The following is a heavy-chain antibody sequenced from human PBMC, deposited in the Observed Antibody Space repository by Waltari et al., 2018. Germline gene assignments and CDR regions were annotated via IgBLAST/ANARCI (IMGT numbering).Heavy chain of an antibody. Sequence: QVQLVQSGAEVKKPGASVKVSCKVSGYTLTELYMHWVRQAAGKGLEWMGGFDPEDGETIYAQKFQGRVTMTEDTSTDTAYMELSSLRSEDTAVYYCATGNYDFWSGSPNFDYWGQGTLVTVSS. V-gene: IGHV1-24*01. D-gene: IGHD3-3*01. CDR3: ATGNYDFWSGSPNFDY. CDR1: GYTLTELY. CDR2: FDPEDGET. J-gene: IGHJ4*02.